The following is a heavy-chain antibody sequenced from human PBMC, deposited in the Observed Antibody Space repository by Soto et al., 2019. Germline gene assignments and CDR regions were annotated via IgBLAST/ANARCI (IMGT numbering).Heavy chain of an antibody. CDR2: IYYSGST. Sequence: SETLSLTCTVSGGSISSYYWSWIRQPPGKGLEWIGYIYYSGSTNYNPSLKSRVTISVDTSKNQFSLKLSSVTAADTAVYYCARLDSSSWYYFDYWGQGTLVTVSS. CDR3: ARLDSSSWYYFDY. V-gene: IGHV4-59*08. CDR1: GGSISSYY. J-gene: IGHJ4*02. D-gene: IGHD6-13*01.